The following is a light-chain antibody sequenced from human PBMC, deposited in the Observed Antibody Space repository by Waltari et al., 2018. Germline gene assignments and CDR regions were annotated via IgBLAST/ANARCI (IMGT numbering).Light chain of an antibody. J-gene: IGKJ4*01. Sequence: WRAMQSGTSNSLTWYQQKLGQAPRLLIYGTSARATGIPDRFSGSGSGTDFTLTISRLEPEDFAVYYCQQYDGEVVTFGGGTKVEI. CDR2: GTS. CDR1: QSGTSNS. CDR3: QQYDGEVVT. V-gene: IGKV3-20*01.